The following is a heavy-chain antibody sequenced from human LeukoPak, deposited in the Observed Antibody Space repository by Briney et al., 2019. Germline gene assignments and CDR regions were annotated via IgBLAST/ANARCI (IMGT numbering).Heavy chain of an antibody. V-gene: IGHV4-4*07. J-gene: IGHJ6*03. Sequence: PSVTLSLTCTVSSGSISSLYWIWLRQPAGKGREWSGHLSCSDNANYNPFFGSRITASENSSQKPFFLRRSPVTAADTAFYYGGTVRDPLEYYYFMDVWGKGTTVIVSS. CDR2: LSCSDNA. D-gene: IGHD1-1*01. CDR1: SGSISSLY. CDR3: GTVRDPLEYYYFMDV.